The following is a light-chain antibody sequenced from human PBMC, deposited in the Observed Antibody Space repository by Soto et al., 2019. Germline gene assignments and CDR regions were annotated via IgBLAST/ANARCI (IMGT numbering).Light chain of an antibody. J-gene: IGKJ4*01. Sequence: DIQMTQSPSSVSASLGDRVTITCRASQAISSRLAWYQQKPGKAPKLLIYAASSLQSGVPSRFSGSRSGTDFTRTISSLQPEDFATDYCQQANSFPLTFGGGTMVEIK. CDR3: QQANSFPLT. CDR1: QAISSR. V-gene: IGKV1-12*01. CDR2: AAS.